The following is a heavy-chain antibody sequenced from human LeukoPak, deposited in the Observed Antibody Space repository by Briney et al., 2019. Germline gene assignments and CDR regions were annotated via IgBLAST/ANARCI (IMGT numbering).Heavy chain of an antibody. V-gene: IGHV1-2*06. CDR3: AATHYYYYGMDV. Sequence: ASVKVFCKASGYTFTGYYMHWVRQAPGQGLEWLGRINPNSGGTNYAQKLQGRVTMTRDTSISTAYMELSRLRSDDTAVYYCAATHYYYYGMDVWGQGTTVTVSS. J-gene: IGHJ6*02. CDR1: GYTFTGYY. D-gene: IGHD1-26*01. CDR2: INPNSGGT.